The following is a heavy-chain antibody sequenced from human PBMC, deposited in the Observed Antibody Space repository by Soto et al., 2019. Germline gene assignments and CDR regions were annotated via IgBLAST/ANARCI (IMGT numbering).Heavy chain of an antibody. CDR2: IKQDGSEK. Sequence: GGSLRLSCAASGFTFSSYWMSWVRQAPGKGLEWVANIKQDGSEKYYVDSVKGRFTISRDNAKNSLYLQMNSLRPEDTAVYYCARDPPLRFLEWLHDYWGQGTLVTVSS. CDR3: ARDPPLRFLEWLHDY. J-gene: IGHJ4*02. D-gene: IGHD3-3*01. V-gene: IGHV3-7*03. CDR1: GFTFSSYW.